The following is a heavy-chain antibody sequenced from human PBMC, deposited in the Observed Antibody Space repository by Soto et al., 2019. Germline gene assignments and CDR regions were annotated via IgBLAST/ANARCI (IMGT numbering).Heavy chain of an antibody. V-gene: IGHV3-21*01. J-gene: IGHJ6*02. CDR3: ARGGTPFKA. Sequence: SLRLSCAASGFPFSSYSMNWVRQAPGKGLEWVSSISSSSYIYYADSVKGRFTISRDNAKNSLYLQMNSLRAEDTAVYYCARGGTPFKAWGQGTTVTVSS. CDR1: GFPFSSYS. CDR2: ISSSSYI. D-gene: IGHD1-1*01.